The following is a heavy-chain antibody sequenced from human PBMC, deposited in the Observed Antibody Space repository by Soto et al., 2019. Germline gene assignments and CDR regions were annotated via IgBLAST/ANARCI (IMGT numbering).Heavy chain of an antibody. CDR1: GFTFSNYY. V-gene: IGHV3-21*01. CDR3: AREETAWPLAYGLDV. J-gene: IGHJ6*02. CDR2: IRSGRDT. D-gene: IGHD2-21*02. Sequence: PGGSLRLSCAVSGFTFSNYYIHWVRQAPGKGLEWVSSIRSGRDTFYADSVKGRFSISRGDATSSVSLQMNSLRGEDTAVYFCAREETAWPLAYGLDVWCQGTTVTVSS.